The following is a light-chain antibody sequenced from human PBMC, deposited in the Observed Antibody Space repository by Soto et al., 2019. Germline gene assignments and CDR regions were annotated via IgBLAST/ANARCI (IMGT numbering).Light chain of an antibody. J-gene: IGKJ5*01. CDR3: QQADSFPIT. V-gene: IGKV1-12*01. Sequence: DIQMTQSPSSVSASVGDRVTITCRASEVIYNWLAWYQQKPGRAPQLLIYSASTLQSGVPSRFSGSGSGTDFTLTISSLQPEDFATYYCQQADSFPITFGQGTRL. CDR2: SAS. CDR1: EVIYNW.